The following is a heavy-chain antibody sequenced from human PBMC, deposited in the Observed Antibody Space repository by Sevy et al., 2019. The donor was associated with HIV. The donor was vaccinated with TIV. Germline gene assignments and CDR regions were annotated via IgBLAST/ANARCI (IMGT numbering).Heavy chain of an antibody. D-gene: IGHD2-2*01. Sequence: GGSLRLSCAASGFTFSSYWLNWVRQAPGKGLEWVANIKQDGSERYYVDSVKGRFTISRDNAKNSLYLQMNSLMAEDTAVYYCARGSFCSSASCYSGGYHYWGQGTLVTVSS. CDR2: IKQDGSER. J-gene: IGHJ4*02. CDR3: ARGSFCSSASCYSGGYHY. V-gene: IGHV3-7*01. CDR1: GFTFSSYW.